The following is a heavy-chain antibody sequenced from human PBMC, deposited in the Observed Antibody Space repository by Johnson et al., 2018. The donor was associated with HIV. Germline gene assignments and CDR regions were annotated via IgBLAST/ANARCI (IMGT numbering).Heavy chain of an antibody. CDR1: AFSFSKYA. Sequence: VQLVESGGGLVQPGQSLRLSCAASAFSFSKYAMTWVRQAPGKGLEWVSSITGSGVTTYYTNSVKGRFTISRDNAKNSLYLQMNSLRAEDTAVYYCARDRTFRNGHWNSGPDCAFDIWGQGTMVTVSS. J-gene: IGHJ3*02. D-gene: IGHD1-7*01. V-gene: IGHV3-23*04. CDR3: ARDRTFRNGHWNSGPDCAFDI. CDR2: ITGSGVTT.